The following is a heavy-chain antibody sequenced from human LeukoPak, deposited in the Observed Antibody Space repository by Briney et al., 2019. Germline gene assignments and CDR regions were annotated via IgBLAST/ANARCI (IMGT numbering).Heavy chain of an antibody. V-gene: IGHV3-66*01. CDR3: ARDAGRVDIVATILY. D-gene: IGHD5-12*01. Sequence: GGSLRLSCAASEFIVSINYMTWVRQAPGKGLEWVSLIYSRGDTKYADSVKGRFTISRDNSKNTLYLQMSSLRTEDTAVYYCARDAGRVDIVATILYWGQGTLVTVSS. CDR1: EFIVSINY. J-gene: IGHJ4*02. CDR2: IYSRGDT.